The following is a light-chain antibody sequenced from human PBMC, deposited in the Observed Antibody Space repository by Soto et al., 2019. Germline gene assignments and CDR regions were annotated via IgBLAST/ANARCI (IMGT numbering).Light chain of an antibody. CDR3: QQYGNSPMT. Sequence: EIVLTQSPATLSLSPGERATLSCRASQSVSSYLAWYQQKPGQAPRLLIYDASNRATGIPDRFSGSGSGTDFTLTISRLEPEDFALYYCQQYGNSPMTFGQGTRLEIK. CDR1: QSVSSY. CDR2: DAS. V-gene: IGKV3-20*01. J-gene: IGKJ5*01.